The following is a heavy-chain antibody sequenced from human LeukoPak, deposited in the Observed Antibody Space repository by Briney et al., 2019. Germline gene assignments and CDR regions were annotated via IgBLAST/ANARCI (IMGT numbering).Heavy chain of an antibody. J-gene: IGHJ4*02. CDR3: ASGGLYGDYTDY. V-gene: IGHV4-4*07. CDR1: GGSISSYY. CDR2: IYTSGST. D-gene: IGHD2-2*02. Sequence: PSETLSLTCTVSGGSISSYYWSWIRQPAGKGLEWIGRIYTSGSTNYNPSLKSRVTMSVDTSKNQFSLKRSSVTAADTAVYYWASGGLYGDYTDYWGQGTLVTVSS.